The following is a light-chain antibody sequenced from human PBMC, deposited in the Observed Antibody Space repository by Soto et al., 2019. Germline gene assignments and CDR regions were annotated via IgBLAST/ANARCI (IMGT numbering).Light chain of an antibody. J-gene: IGLJ2*01. CDR3: SSYAGNNNVV. V-gene: IGLV2-8*01. CDR2: EVS. Sequence: QSVLTQPASVSGSPGQSITISCTGTSSDVGGYNYVSWYQQHPGKAPKLMIYEVSKRPSGVPDRFSGSKSGNTASLTVSGLQPEDDSNYYCSSYAGNNNVVFGGGTKLTVL. CDR1: SSDVGGYNY.